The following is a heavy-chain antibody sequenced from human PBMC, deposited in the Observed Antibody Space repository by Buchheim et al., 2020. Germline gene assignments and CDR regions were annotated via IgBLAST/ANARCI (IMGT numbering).Heavy chain of an antibody. D-gene: IGHD6-6*01. CDR2: INPNSGGT. J-gene: IGHJ2*01. CDR1: GYTFTGYY. CDR3: ARDQTWGAARPHWYFDL. Sequence: QVQLVQSGAEVKKPGASVKVSCKASGYTFTGYYMHWVRQAPGRGLEWMGWINPNSGGTNYAQKFQGWVTMTRDTSISTAYMELSRLRSDDTAVYYCARDQTWGAARPHWYFDLWGRGTL. V-gene: IGHV1-2*04.